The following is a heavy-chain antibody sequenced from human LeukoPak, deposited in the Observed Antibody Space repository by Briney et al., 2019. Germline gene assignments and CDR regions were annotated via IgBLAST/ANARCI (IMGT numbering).Heavy chain of an antibody. CDR1: GGSISSSSYY. V-gene: IGHV4-39*01. Sequence: SETLSLTCTVSGGSISSSSYYWGWIRQPPGKGLEWIGNIYYSGNTYYNPSLKSRVTISVDTSKNQFSLKLSSVTAADTAVYYCARHTDVLRSLKGSYYYYMDVWGKGTTVTVSS. D-gene: IGHD3-3*01. CDR2: IYYSGNT. J-gene: IGHJ6*03. CDR3: ARHTDVLRSLKGSYYYYMDV.